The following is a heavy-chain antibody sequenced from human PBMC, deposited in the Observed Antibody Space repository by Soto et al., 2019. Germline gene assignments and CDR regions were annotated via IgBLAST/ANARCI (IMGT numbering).Heavy chain of an antibody. CDR3: AKDKGNFDWYFDR. CDR2: ISGSGNSK. J-gene: IGHJ4*02. CDR1: GFTFSNYA. Sequence: GGSLSLSCAASGFTFSNYAMSWVRQAPGKGLEWVSAISGSGNSKYYADSVNGRLTISRDNSKNTLYLQMNSLRAEDTAIYYCAKDKGNFDWYFDRWGQGTLVTVSS. D-gene: IGHD3-9*01. V-gene: IGHV3-23*01.